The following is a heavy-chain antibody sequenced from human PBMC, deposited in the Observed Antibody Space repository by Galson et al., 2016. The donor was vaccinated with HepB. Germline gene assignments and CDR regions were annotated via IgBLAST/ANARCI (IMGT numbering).Heavy chain of an antibody. Sequence: SLRLSCAAAGFTFSDYWMIWVRRAPGKGLEWIAYITSDSTNIQYADSVKGRFTISRDNAERSVYLQMNSLKVEDTAVYFCARDREYAFDIWGQGTEVTVSS. CDR2: ITSDSTNI. V-gene: IGHV3-48*01. D-gene: IGHD2/OR15-2a*01. CDR1: GFTFSDYW. CDR3: ARDREYAFDI. J-gene: IGHJ3*02.